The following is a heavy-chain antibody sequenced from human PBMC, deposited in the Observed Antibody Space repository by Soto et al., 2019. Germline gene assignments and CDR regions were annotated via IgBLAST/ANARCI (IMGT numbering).Heavy chain of an antibody. CDR1: GGSFSGYY. CDR3: ARVWFGDHFDY. CDR2: INHSGST. Sequence: SETLSLTCAVYGGSFSGYYWNWIRQPPGKGLEWIGEINHSGSTNYNPSLKSRLTITKDTSKNQVVLTMTNMDPVDTATYYCARVWFGDHFDYWGQGTLVTVSS. J-gene: IGHJ4*02. D-gene: IGHD3-10*01. V-gene: IGHV4-34*01.